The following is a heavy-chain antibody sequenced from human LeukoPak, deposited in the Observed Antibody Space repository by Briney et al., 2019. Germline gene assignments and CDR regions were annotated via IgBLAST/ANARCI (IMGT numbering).Heavy chain of an antibody. CDR2: IYYSGST. Sequence: SETLSLTCTVSGGSFSSGSYYWSWIRQPPGKGLEWIGYIYYSGSTNYNPSLKSRVTISVDTFKKQFSMKLRSVTAADTAEYYCARGTPAGYCSGGSCYSIDYWGQGTLVTVSS. V-gene: IGHV4-61*01. CDR1: GGSFSSGSYY. J-gene: IGHJ4*02. D-gene: IGHD2-15*01. CDR3: ARGTPAGYCSGGSCYSIDY.